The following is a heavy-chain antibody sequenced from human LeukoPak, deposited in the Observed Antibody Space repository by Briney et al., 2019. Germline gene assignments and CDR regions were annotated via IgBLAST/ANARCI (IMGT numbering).Heavy chain of an antibody. CDR3: ARAPAATNWFDP. Sequence: SETLSLTCTVSGGSIGSGDYYWSWIRQPPGKGLEWIGYIYYSGSTYYNPSLKSRVTISVDTSKNQFSLKLSSVTAADTAVYYCARAPAATNWFDPWGQGTLVTVSS. D-gene: IGHD2-15*01. CDR2: IYYSGST. CDR1: GGSIGSGDYY. V-gene: IGHV4-30-4*08. J-gene: IGHJ5*02.